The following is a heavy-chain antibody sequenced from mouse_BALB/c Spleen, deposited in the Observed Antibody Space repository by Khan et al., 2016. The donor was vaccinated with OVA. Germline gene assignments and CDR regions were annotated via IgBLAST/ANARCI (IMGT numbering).Heavy chain of an antibody. J-gene: IGHJ3*01. V-gene: IGHV1-4*01. Sequence: QVQLQQSGTELARPGASVKMSCKASGYTFTSHTIHWVKQRPGQGLEWIGYINPSTGYTNYNQKFKDKATLTADKSSITAYMQLSSLTSEDSAVYYCAREGAYYRSDGWFAYWGQGTLVTVSA. D-gene: IGHD2-14*01. CDR3: AREGAYYRSDGWFAY. CDR1: GYTFTSHT. CDR2: INPSTGYT.